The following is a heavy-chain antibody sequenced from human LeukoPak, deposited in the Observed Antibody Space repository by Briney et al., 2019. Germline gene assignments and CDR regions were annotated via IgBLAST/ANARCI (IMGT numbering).Heavy chain of an antibody. CDR1: GFTFSSYA. CDR2: ISGSGGST. J-gene: IGHJ4*02. Sequence: GGSLRLSCAASGFTFSSYAMSWVRQAPRKGLEWVSAISGSGGSTYYADSVKGRFTISRDNSKNTLYLQMNSLRAEDTAVYYCAKAKVDVLRFLEWSLDYWGQGTLVTVSS. CDR3: AKAKVDVLRFLEWSLDY. D-gene: IGHD3-3*01. V-gene: IGHV3-23*01.